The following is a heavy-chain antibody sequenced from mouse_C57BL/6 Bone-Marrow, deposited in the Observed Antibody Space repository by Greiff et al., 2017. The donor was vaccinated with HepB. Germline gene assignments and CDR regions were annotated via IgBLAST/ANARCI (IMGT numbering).Heavy chain of an antibody. CDR3: ARHGSSHFDV. V-gene: IGHV5-6*02. CDR1: GFTFSSYG. D-gene: IGHD1-1*01. CDR2: ISSGGSYT. Sequence: EVKLVESGGDLVKPGGSLKLSCAASGFTFSSYGMSWVRQTPDKRLEWVATISSGGSYTYYPDSVKGRFTISRDNAKNALYLQMSSLKSEDTAMYYCARHGSSHFDVWGTGTTVTVSS. J-gene: IGHJ1*03.